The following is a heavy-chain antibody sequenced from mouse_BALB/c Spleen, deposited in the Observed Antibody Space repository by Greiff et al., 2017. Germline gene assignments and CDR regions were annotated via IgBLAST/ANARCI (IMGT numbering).Heavy chain of an antibody. J-gene: IGHJ4*01. CDR3: NDYYYGSSSYAMDY. CDR1: GFNIKDYY. D-gene: IGHD1-1*01. Sequence: EVQLQQSGAELVRSGASVKLSCTASGFNIKDYYMHWVKQRPEQGLEWIGWIDPENGDTEYAPKFQGKATMTADTSSNTAYLQLSSLTSEDTAVYYCNDYYYGSSSYAMDYWGQGTSGTVSS. V-gene: IGHV14-4*02. CDR2: IDPENGDT.